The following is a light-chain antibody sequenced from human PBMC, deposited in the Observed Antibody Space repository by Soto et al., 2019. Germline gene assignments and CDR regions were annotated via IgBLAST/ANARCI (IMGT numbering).Light chain of an antibody. J-gene: IGKJ2*01. V-gene: IGKV1-5*01. CDR3: QHYNSYSYT. CDR1: QSISSW. CDR2: DAS. Sequence: DIKMTQSPSTLSASVGDRVTITCRASQSISSWLAWYQQKPGKAPKVLIYDASTLESGVPSRFSGSGSGTEFTLTISSLQPDDFATYYCQHYNSYSYTFGQGTKLEIK.